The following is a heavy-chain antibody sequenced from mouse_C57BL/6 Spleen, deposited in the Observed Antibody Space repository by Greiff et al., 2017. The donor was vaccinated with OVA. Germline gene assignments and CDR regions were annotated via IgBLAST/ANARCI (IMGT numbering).Heavy chain of an antibody. CDR1: GYTFTSYT. V-gene: IGHV1-4*01. CDR3: ARETYYSNGYFDY. J-gene: IGHJ2*01. Sequence: QVQLQQSGAELARPGASVKMSCKASGYTFTSYTMHWVKQRPGQGLEWIGYINPSSGYPKYNQKFKDKATLTADKSSSTAYMQLSSLTSEDSAVYYCARETYYSNGYFDYWGQGTTLTVSS. CDR2: INPSSGYP. D-gene: IGHD2-5*01.